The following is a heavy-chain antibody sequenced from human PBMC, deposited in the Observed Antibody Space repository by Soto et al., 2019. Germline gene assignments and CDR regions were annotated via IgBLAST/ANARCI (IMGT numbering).Heavy chain of an antibody. CDR2: INPTGGST. Sequence: ASVKVSCKASGYTFSSYYMHWVRQAPGQGLEWVGIINPTGGSTTYAQKFQGRVTMTRDTSTSTVYMELGSLRSEDTAVYYCARGDIVAIFGMDVWGQGTTVTVSS. CDR1: GYTFSSYY. J-gene: IGHJ6*02. D-gene: IGHD5-12*01. CDR3: ARGDIVAIFGMDV. V-gene: IGHV1-46*01.